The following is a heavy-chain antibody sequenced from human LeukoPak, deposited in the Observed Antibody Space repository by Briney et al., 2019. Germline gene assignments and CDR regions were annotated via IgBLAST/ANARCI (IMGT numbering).Heavy chain of an antibody. J-gene: IGHJ5*02. D-gene: IGHD5-18*01. CDR2: ISRSGGST. CDR3: ARYVDTAMGDWFDP. CDR1: GFTFNNYT. Sequence: GGSLRLSCAASGFTFNNYTMSWVRQAPGKGLEWVSTISRSGGSTYYADSVKGRFTISRDNSKNTLYLQMNSLRAEDAAVYYCARYVDTAMGDWFDPWGQGTLVTVSS. V-gene: IGHV3-23*01.